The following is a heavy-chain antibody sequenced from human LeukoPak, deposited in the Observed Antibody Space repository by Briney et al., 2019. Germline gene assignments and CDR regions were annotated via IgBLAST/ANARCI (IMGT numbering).Heavy chain of an antibody. V-gene: IGHV3-11*04. D-gene: IGHD7-27*01. CDR1: GFTFSDYY. CDR2: ISSYSSNI. CDR3: AREWGSSDAFDI. J-gene: IGHJ3*02. Sequence: PGGSLRLSCAASGFTFSDYYMSWIRQAPGKGLEWVSYISSYSSNIFYADSVKGRFTISRDNAKNSLYLQMNSLRAEDTAVYYCAREWGSSDAFDIWGQGTMVTVSS.